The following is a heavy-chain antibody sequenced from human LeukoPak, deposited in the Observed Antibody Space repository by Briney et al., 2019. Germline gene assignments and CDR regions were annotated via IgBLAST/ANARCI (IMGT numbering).Heavy chain of an antibody. J-gene: IGHJ3*02. CDR1: GYTFTSYY. CDR2: INPSGGST. CDR3: ARVAPYSSSSSVAFDI. V-gene: IGHV1-46*01. D-gene: IGHD6-6*01. Sequence: ASVTVSRTASGYTFTSYYMHWVRQAPGQGLEWMGIINPSGGSTSYAQKFQGRGTMTRDMSTSTVYMELSSLRSEDTAVYYCARVAPYSSSSSVAFDIWGQGTMVTVSS.